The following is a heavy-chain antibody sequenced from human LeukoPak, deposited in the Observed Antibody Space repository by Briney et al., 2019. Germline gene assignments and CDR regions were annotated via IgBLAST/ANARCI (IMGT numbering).Heavy chain of an antibody. D-gene: IGHD4-23*01. V-gene: IGHV4-39*07. CDR1: GGSISSSSYY. CDR2: IYYSGST. J-gene: IGHJ4*02. Sequence: SETLSLTCTVSGGSISSSSYYWGWIRQPPGKGLEWIGSIYYSGSTYYNPSLKSRVTISVDTSKNQFSLKLSSVTTADTAVYYCARETTVVTLRDYWGQGTLVTVSS. CDR3: ARETTVVTLRDY.